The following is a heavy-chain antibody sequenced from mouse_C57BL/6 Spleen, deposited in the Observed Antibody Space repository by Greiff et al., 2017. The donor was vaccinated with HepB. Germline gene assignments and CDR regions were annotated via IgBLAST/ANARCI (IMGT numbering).Heavy chain of an antibody. CDR3: AREGVTTGYYAMDY. V-gene: IGHV5-17*01. Sequence: EVQGVESGGGLVKPGGSLKLSCAASGFTFSDYGMHWVRQAPEKGLEWVAYISSGSSTIYYADTVKGRFTISRDNAKNTLFLQMTSLRSEDTAMYYCAREGVTTGYYAMDYWGQGTSVTVSS. CDR1: GFTFSDYG. CDR2: ISSGSSTI. D-gene: IGHD2-2*01. J-gene: IGHJ4*01.